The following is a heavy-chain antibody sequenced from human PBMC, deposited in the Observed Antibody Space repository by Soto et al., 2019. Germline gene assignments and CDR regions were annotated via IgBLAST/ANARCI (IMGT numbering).Heavy chain of an antibody. Sequence: GASVKVSCKASGYTFTSYGISWVRQAPGQGLEWMGWISAYNGNTNYAQKLQGRVTMTTDTSTSTAYMELRSLRSDDTAVYYCAISPQYDFWSGYASSIATYYYYGIDVWGQGTTVTVSS. CDR3: AISPQYDFWSGYASSIATYYYYGIDV. CDR1: GYTFTSYG. CDR2: ISAYNGNT. D-gene: IGHD3-3*01. J-gene: IGHJ6*02. V-gene: IGHV1-18*01.